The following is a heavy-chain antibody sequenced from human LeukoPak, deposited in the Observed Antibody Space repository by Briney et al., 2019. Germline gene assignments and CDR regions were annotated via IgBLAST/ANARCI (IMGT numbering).Heavy chain of an antibody. D-gene: IGHD2-2*01. V-gene: IGHV3-23*01. Sequence: GGSLRLSCAASGFTFSSYAMSWVRQAPGKGLEWVSAISGSGGSTYYADSVKGRFTISRDNSKNTLYLQMNSLRAEDTAVYYCAEVPAAYNWFDPWGQGTLVTVSS. CDR2: ISGSGGST. J-gene: IGHJ5*02. CDR1: GFTFSSYA. CDR3: AEVPAAYNWFDP.